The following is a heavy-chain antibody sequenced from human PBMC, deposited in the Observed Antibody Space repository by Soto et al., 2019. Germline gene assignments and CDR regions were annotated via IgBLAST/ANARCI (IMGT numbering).Heavy chain of an antibody. CDR2: LFDDGRA. CDR1: GVTVNADY. Sequence: EVQLVESGGGSIQPGESLRLSCAASGVTVNADYMTWVRQSPGKGLEWLSVLFDDGRAFYADSVKGRFTISRDIFKNTLHLQMNSLRAEVTAIYYCARGLWPPGRGYDFENWGQGSLVTVSS. CDR3: ARGLWPPGRGYDFEN. V-gene: IGHV3-53*01. J-gene: IGHJ4*02. D-gene: IGHD3-10*01.